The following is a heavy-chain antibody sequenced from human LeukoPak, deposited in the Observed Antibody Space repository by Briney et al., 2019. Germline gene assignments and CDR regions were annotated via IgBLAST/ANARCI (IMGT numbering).Heavy chain of an antibody. Sequence: SETLSLTCTVSGGSISIYYWNWIRQPAGKGLEWIGRIFTSGITNYDPSLKSRVTMSVDTSKNQFSLKLSSVTAADTAVYYCATASRLRYYYGLDVWGQGTTVTVSS. CDR1: GGSISIYY. V-gene: IGHV4-4*07. D-gene: IGHD3-9*01. CDR3: ATASRLRYYYGLDV. CDR2: IFTSGIT. J-gene: IGHJ6*02.